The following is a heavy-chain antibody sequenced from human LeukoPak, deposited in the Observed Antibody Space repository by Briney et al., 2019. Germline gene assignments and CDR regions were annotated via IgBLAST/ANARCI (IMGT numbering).Heavy chain of an antibody. CDR2: ISGGGGST. J-gene: IGHJ4*02. V-gene: IGHV3-23*01. D-gene: IGHD5-24*01. CDR1: GFTFSSYA. CDR3: AKSTYLRNGYSDY. Sequence: GGSLRLSCAASGFTFSSYAMSWVRQAPGKWLEWVSAISGGGGSTYYADSVKGRFTISRDNSKNTLYLQMNSLRAEDTAVYYCAKSTYLRNGYSDYWGQGTLVTVSS.